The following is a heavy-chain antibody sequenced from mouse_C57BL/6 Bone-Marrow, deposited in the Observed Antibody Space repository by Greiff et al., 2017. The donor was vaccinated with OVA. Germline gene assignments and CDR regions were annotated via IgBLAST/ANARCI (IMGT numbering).Heavy chain of an antibody. D-gene: IGHD1-1*01. CDR1: GYTFTDYE. CDR3: TRSYYGSSYYAMDY. CDR2: IDPETGGT. V-gene: IGHV1-15*01. Sequence: QVQLQQSGAELVRPGASVTLSCKASGYTFTDYEMHWVKQTPVHGLEWIGAIDPETGGTAYNQKFKGTAILTADKSSSTAYMELRSLTSEDSAVYYGTRSYYGSSYYAMDYWGQGTSVTVSS. J-gene: IGHJ4*01.